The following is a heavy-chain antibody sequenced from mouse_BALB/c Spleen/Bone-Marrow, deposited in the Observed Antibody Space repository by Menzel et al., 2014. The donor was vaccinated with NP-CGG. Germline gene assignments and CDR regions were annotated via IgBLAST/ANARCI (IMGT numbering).Heavy chain of an antibody. CDR2: INPSNGRT. J-gene: IGHJ2*01. D-gene: IGHD2-1*01. CDR3: ARGRVFDGNLFDY. CDR1: GYTFNSYW. Sequence: QVQLQQSGAELVKPGASVKLSCTASGYTFNSYWMHWVRQRPGQGLEWIGEINPSNGRTNYNARFKNKATLTVARSSSTAFMQLRSLTPGDSAVYFCARGRVFDGNLFDYWGQGTTLTVSS. V-gene: IGHV1S81*02.